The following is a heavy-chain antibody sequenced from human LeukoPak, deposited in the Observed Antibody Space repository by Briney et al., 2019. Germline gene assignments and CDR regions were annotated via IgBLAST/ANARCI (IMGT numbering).Heavy chain of an antibody. CDR2: IYHSGST. Sequence: SETLSLTCTVSGGSISSGGYYWSWIRQPPGKGLEWIGYIYHSGSTYYNPSLKSRVTISVDRSKNQFSLKLSSVTAADTAVYYCARSALGYCSSTSCYRPFDYRGQGTLVTVSS. V-gene: IGHV4-30-2*01. CDR1: GGSISSGGYY. J-gene: IGHJ4*02. CDR3: ARSALGYCSSTSCYRPFDY. D-gene: IGHD2-2*02.